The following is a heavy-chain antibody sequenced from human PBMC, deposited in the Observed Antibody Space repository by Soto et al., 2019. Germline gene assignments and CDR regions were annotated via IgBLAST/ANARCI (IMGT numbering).Heavy chain of an antibody. D-gene: IGHD6-6*01. CDR1: GSTFSDHG. Sequence: GSLLPTCSASGSTFSDHGMHWVRQAPGKGLEWVSSISGSVGSTFYADSVKGRFTISRDNSMNTLYLQMNSLRAEDTAVYYCAKDRTIASRNFDSWGQGALVTVYS. V-gene: IGHV3-23*01. J-gene: IGHJ4*02. CDR2: ISGSVGST. CDR3: AKDRTIASRNFDS.